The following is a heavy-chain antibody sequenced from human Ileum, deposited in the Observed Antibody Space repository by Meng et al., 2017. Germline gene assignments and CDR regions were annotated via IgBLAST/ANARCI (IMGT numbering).Heavy chain of an antibody. D-gene: IGHD6-13*01. CDR2: ISGSSDST. V-gene: IGHV3-23*01. CDR3: AKGSWYTSSSYDS. CDR1: GFTFGKAA. Sequence: VHLLGLGGGSVQAGVSLRVACAASGFTFGKAAMSWVRQAPGKGLEWVAVISGSSDSTHYADSVKGRFTISRDNSKTTLYLQMNSLRAEDTAVYYCAKGSWYTSSSYDSWGQGTLVTVSS. J-gene: IGHJ4*02.